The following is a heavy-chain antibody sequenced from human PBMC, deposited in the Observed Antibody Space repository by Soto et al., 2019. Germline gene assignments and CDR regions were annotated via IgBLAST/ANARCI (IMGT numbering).Heavy chain of an antibody. Sequence: ASVKVSCKASGYTFTGYYMHWVRQAPGQGLEWMGWINPNSGGTNYAQKFQGRVTMTRDTSISTAHMELSRLRSDDTAVYYCARDGGDCSSTSCYTGAYYYYYYGMDVWGQGTTVTVSS. V-gene: IGHV1-2*02. CDR2: INPNSGGT. D-gene: IGHD2-2*02. CDR1: GYTFTGYY. J-gene: IGHJ6*02. CDR3: ARDGGDCSSTSCYTGAYYYYYYGMDV.